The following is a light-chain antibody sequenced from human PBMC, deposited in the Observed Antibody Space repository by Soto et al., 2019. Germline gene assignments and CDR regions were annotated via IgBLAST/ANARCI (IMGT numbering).Light chain of an antibody. CDR1: QGIGNW. CDR2: GAS. J-gene: IGKJ5*01. CDR3: QQANSFPQS. V-gene: IGKV1D-12*01. Sequence: DIQMTQSPSSVSASVGDTVTINCRASQGIGNWLAWYQQKPGKAPKLLIYGASSLQSGVPSRFRGSGSGTDFTLTISSLQPEDFATYYCQQANSFPQSFGQGTRLEIK.